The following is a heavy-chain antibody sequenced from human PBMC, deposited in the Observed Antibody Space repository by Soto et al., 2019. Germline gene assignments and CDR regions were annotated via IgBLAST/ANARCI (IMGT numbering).Heavy chain of an antibody. V-gene: IGHV1-46*02. Sequence: QVQLMQSGAEVRKPGASVRLSCETSGYNFNQYYIHWVRQAPGQGLEWMGIINLRGGTTEYAHKFRGRVTVTGDTYTRTAYMELRSLRYDDTAIYFCARGPDDSDVPRWDYWGQGTLVTVSS. CDR3: ARGPDDSDVPRWDY. CDR2: INLRGGTT. J-gene: IGHJ4*02. CDR1: GYNFNQYY. D-gene: IGHD4-17*01.